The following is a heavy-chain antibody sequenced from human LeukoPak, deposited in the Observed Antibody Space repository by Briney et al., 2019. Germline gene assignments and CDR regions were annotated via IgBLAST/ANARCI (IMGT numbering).Heavy chain of an antibody. CDR2: ISGSGGST. Sequence: GGSLRLSCAASGFTFSSYAMSWVRQAPGKGLEWVSAISGSGGSTYYADSVKGRFTISRDNSKNTLYLQMNSLRAEDTAVYYCASAMIVVVIRYYFDYWGRGPWSPSPQ. CDR1: GFTFSSYA. CDR3: ASAMIVVVIRYYFDY. V-gene: IGHV3-23*01. J-gene: IGHJ4*02. D-gene: IGHD3-22*01.